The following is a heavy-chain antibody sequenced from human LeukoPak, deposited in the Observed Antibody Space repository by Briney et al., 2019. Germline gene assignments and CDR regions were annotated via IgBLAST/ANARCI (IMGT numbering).Heavy chain of an antibody. Sequence: GGSLRLSCAASGFSFRNYGMHWVRQAPGKGLEWVAVMSFDGSNKNHADSVKGRFTISRDNSKNTLYLQTNSLRAEDTAVYYCAKDWKWADKNYYYYYGMDVWGQGTTVTVSS. CDR3: AKDWKWADKNYYYYYGMDV. CDR2: MSFDGSNK. D-gene: IGHD1-26*01. J-gene: IGHJ6*02. V-gene: IGHV3-30*18. CDR1: GFSFRNYG.